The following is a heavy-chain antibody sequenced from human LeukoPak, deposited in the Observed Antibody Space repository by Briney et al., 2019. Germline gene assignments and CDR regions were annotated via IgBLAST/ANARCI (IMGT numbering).Heavy chain of an antibody. D-gene: IGHD3-9*01. CDR2: IYYSGST. CDR3: ARDLPILTHQTAHAFDI. V-gene: IGHV4-59*01. J-gene: IGHJ3*02. Sequence: SETLSLTCTVSGGSISSYYWSWIRQPPGKGLEWIGYIYYSGSTNYNPSLKGRVPISVDTSKNQFSLKLSSVTAADTAVYYCARDLPILTHQTAHAFDIWGQGTMVTVSS. CDR1: GGSISSYY.